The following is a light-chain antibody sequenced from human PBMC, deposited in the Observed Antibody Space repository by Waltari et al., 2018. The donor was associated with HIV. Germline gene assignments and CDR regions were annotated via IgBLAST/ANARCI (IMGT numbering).Light chain of an antibody. J-gene: IGLJ1*01. CDR1: NSAVGGYNY. Sequence: QSALPPPASVSGFPGPSITISCTGPNSAVGGYNYLCWYQQHPGKAPRLMIYEVSDRPSGVSNRFSGSKSGNTASLTISGLQAEDEADYYCNSYTSSNTYVFGTGTKVTVL. V-gene: IGLV2-14*01. CDR2: EVS. CDR3: NSYTSSNTYV.